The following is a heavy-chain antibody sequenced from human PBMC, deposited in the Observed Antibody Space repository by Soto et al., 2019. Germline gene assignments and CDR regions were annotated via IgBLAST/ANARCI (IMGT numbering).Heavy chain of an antibody. CDR2: ISSSSSYI. CDR1: GFTFSSYS. V-gene: IGHV3-21*01. Sequence: GGSLRLSCAASGFTFSSYSMNWVRQAPGKGLEWVSSISSSSSYIYYADSVKGRFTISRDNAKNSLYLQMNSLRAEDTAVYYCAREKVGPRWLPYYGVDVWGQGTTVTVSS. J-gene: IGHJ6*02. D-gene: IGHD5-12*01. CDR3: AREKVGPRWLPYYGVDV.